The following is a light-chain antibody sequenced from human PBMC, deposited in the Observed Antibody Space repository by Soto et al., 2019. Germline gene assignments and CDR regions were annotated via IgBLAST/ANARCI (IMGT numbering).Light chain of an antibody. CDR2: GAS. V-gene: IGKV3-15*01. CDR1: QSVSNN. Sequence: EIVMTQSPATLSVSPGDSATLSCRASQSVSNNLAWYHQKPGQAPRVLIYGASIRATGVPARFSGSGSGTEFTLTISSLQSEDFATYYCQQSYSSPPTFGQGTKVEIK. J-gene: IGKJ1*01. CDR3: QQSYSSPPT.